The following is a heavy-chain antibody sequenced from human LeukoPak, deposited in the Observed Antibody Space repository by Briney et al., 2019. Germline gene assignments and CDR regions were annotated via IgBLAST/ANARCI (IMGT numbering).Heavy chain of an antibody. J-gene: IGHJ4*02. Sequence: SVKVSCKASGYTFSNYGISWVRQAPGQGLEWMGRIIPILGIANYAQKFQGRVTITADKSTSTAYMELRSLRSEDTAVYYCARDSSGHFDYWGQGTLVTVSS. D-gene: IGHD5-12*01. V-gene: IGHV1-69*04. CDR3: ARDSSGHFDY. CDR2: IIPILGIA. CDR1: GYTFSNYG.